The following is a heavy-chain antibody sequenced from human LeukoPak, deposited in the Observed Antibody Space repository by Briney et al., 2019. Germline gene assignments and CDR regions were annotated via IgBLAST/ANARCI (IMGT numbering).Heavy chain of an antibody. D-gene: IGHD3-22*01. J-gene: IGHJ4*02. CDR3: ASQYYYDSSGYYDY. CDR1: GFTVSSNY. CDR2: IYSGGST. V-gene: IGHV3-53*01. Sequence: GGSLRLSCAASGFTVSSNYMSWVRQAPGKGLEWVSVIYSGGSTYYADSVKGRITISRDNSKNTLYLQMNSLRAEDTAVYYCASQYYYDSSGYYDYWGQGTLVTVSS.